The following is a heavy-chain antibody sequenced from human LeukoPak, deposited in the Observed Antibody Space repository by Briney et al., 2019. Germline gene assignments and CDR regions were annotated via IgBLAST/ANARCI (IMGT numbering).Heavy chain of an antibody. J-gene: IGHJ4*02. CDR3: ASGGLYSGSYDPFDY. Sequence: GASVKVSCKASGYTFTSYGISWVRQAPGQGLEWMGWISAYNGNTNYAQKLQGRVTMTTDTSTSTAYMELRSLRSDDTTVYYCASGGLYSGSYDPFDYWGQGTLVTVSS. CDR2: ISAYNGNT. D-gene: IGHD1-26*01. V-gene: IGHV1-18*01. CDR1: GYTFTSYG.